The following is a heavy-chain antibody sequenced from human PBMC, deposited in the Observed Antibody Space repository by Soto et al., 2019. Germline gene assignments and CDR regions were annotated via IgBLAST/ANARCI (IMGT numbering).Heavy chain of an antibody. V-gene: IGHV1-69*01. J-gene: IGHJ6*02. Sequence: QVQLVQSGAEVKKPGSSVKVSCKASGGTFSSYAISWVRQAPGQGLEWMGGIIPIFGTANYAQKFQGRVTITADEATSTAYMVLSSLRADDTAVYDCARSPPRLQYDDYYGMDVWGQGTTVTVSS. CDR1: GGTFSSYA. D-gene: IGHD4-4*01. CDR3: ARSPPRLQYDDYYGMDV. CDR2: IIPIFGTA.